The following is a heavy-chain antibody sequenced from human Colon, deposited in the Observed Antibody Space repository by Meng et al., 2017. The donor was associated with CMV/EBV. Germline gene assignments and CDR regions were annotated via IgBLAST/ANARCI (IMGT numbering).Heavy chain of an antibody. CDR3: ARDMSRWNVDTGDH. Sequence: ASVKVSCKASGYTFSGYYIHWVRQAPGQGLEWMGWINPNSGGTNYAKQFQGRVTMTRDTSISTAYMELSRLGSDDTAVYCRARDMSRWNVDTGDHWGQGTLVTVSS. J-gene: IGHJ4*02. CDR1: GYTFSGYY. CDR2: INPNSGGT. V-gene: IGHV1-2*02. D-gene: IGHD1-1*01.